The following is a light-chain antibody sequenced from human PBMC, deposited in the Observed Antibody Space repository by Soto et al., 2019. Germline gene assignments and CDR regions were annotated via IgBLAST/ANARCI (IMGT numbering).Light chain of an antibody. CDR1: QGISTF. CDR2: AAS. Sequence: DIQLTQSPSFLSASVGDRVTITCRASQGISTFLAWYQQRPAKAPKLLIYAASTLQGGLPSRFSGSGSGTEFTLTISSLQPEDFATYYCQQVISYPPGFGPGTKVDIK. J-gene: IGKJ3*01. CDR3: QQVISYPPG. V-gene: IGKV1-9*01.